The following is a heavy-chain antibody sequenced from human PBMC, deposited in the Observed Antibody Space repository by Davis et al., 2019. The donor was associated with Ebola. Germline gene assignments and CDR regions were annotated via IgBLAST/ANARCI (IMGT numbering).Heavy chain of an antibody. J-gene: IGHJ4*02. D-gene: IGHD6-19*01. V-gene: IGHV3-30*04. Sequence: GESLKISCAASGFTFSSYAMHWVRQAPGKGLEWVAVISYDGSNKYYADSVKGRFTISRDNSKNTLYLQMNSLRAEDTAVYYCAKSLVAGTSVWGQGTLVTVSS. CDR3: AKSLVAGTSV. CDR2: ISYDGSNK. CDR1: GFTFSSYA.